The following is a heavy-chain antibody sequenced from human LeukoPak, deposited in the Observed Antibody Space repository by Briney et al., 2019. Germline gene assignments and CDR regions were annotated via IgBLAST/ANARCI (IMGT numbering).Heavy chain of an antibody. V-gene: IGHV3-13*01. D-gene: IGHD6-19*01. J-gene: IGHJ4*02. Sequence: GGSLRLSCAASGFTFIDYDMHWVRQVIGKGLEWVSAIGIRGDTHYSGSVKGRFTISRENAESSLDLQMNRRRAEDTAVYYCARGGIQVSGIDEFDYWGQGTLVTVSS. CDR3: ARGGIQVSGIDEFDY. CDR1: GFTFIDYD. CDR2: IGIRGDT.